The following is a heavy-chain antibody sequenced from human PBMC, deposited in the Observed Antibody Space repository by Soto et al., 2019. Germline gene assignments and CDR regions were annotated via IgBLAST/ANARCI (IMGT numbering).Heavy chain of an antibody. CDR3: ARFGGESMYYLDY. J-gene: IGHJ4*02. Sequence: SETLSLTCTVSGGSISSGDYYWSWIRQPPGKGLEWIGYIYYSGSTYYNPSLKSRVTISVDTSKNQFSLKLSSVTAADTAVYYCARFGGESMYYLDYWGQGTLVTVSS. CDR2: IYYSGST. CDR1: GGSISSGDYY. D-gene: IGHD2-8*01. V-gene: IGHV4-30-4*01.